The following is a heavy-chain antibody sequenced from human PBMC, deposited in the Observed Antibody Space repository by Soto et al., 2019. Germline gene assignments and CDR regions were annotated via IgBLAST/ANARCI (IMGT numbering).Heavy chain of an antibody. CDR3: AKDGWGMDV. CDR2: ISYDGSNK. CDR1: GFTFSSYG. V-gene: IGHV3-30*18. J-gene: IGHJ6*02. Sequence: QVQLVESGGGVDQRGRSLRLSCAASGFTFSSYGMHWVRQAPGKGLEWVAVISYDGSNKYYADSVKGRFTISRDNSKNTLYLQMNSLRAEDTAVYYCAKDGWGMDVWGQGTTVTVSS. D-gene: IGHD2-15*01.